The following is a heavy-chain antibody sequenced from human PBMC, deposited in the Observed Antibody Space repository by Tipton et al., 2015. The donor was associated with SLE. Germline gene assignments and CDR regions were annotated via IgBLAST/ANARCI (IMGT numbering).Heavy chain of an antibody. CDR1: GFTFSSYW. V-gene: IGHV3-74*01. Sequence: SLRLSCAASGFTFSSYWMHWVRQAPGKGLVWVSRINSDGSSTSYADSVKGRFTISRDNAKNTLYLQMNSLRAEDTAVYYCARAYSRIALAGTNGMDVWGQGTTVTVSS. J-gene: IGHJ6*02. D-gene: IGHD6-19*01. CDR2: INSDGSST. CDR3: ARAYSRIALAGTNGMDV.